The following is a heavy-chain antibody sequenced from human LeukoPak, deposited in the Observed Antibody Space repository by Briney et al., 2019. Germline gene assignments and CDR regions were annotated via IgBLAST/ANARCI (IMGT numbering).Heavy chain of an antibody. V-gene: IGHV3-53*04. CDR1: GFNVNTNY. CDR2: MYSGEST. Sequence: PGGSLRLSCVASGFNVNTNYLSWVRQAPGKGLEWVSIMYSGESTYYSNSVRGRFTISRHDSKNTLYLQMNTLRPEDTALYYCARAKWGSYWYFDLWGRGTLVTVSS. J-gene: IGHJ2*01. D-gene: IGHD2-8*01. CDR3: ARAKWGSYWYFDL.